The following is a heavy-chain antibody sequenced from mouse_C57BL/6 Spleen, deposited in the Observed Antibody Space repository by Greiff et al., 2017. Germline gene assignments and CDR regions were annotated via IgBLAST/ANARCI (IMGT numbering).Heavy chain of an antibody. Sequence: VQLQQPGAELVRPGSSVKLSCKASGYTFTSYWMDWVKQRPGQGLEWIGNIYPSDSETNYNQKFKDKATLTVDKSSSIAYMQLSSLTSGDSSVYYCASSRGHDGGDYFDYWGQGTTLTVSS. D-gene: IGHD3-3*01. J-gene: IGHJ2*01. V-gene: IGHV1-61*01. CDR1: GYTFTSYW. CDR3: ASSRGHDGGDYFDY. CDR2: IYPSDSET.